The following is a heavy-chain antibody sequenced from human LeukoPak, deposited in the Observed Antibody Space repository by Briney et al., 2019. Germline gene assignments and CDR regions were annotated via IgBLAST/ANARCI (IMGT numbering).Heavy chain of an antibody. Sequence: PSETLSLTCAVSSGSISSSSYYWGWIRQPPGKGLEWIGSIYYSGSTYYNPSLKSRVTISVDTSKNQFSLKLSSVTAADTAVYYCARQITALDYYYYGMDVWGQGTTVTVSS. CDR2: IYYSGST. V-gene: IGHV4-39*01. CDR3: ARQITALDYYYYGMDV. J-gene: IGHJ6*02. D-gene: IGHD1-14*01. CDR1: SGSISSSSYY.